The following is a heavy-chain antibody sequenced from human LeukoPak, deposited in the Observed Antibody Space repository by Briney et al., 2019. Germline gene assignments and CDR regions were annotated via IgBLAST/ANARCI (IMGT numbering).Heavy chain of an antibody. CDR3: AGTGLYFDY. D-gene: IGHD7-27*01. Sequence: SETLSLTCTVSGASISSYYWSWIRQSSGKGLEWIGYIYYGGSTNYNPSLKSRVTISLDTSKKQFSLKLTSVTAADAALYYCAGTGLYFDYWGQGSLVSVSS. CDR2: IYYGGST. CDR1: GASISSYY. V-gene: IGHV4-59*01. J-gene: IGHJ4*02.